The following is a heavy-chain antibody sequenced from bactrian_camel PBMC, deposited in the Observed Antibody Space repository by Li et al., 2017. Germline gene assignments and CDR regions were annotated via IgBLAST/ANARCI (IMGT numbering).Heavy chain of an antibody. J-gene: IGHJ4*01. CDR1: GATNARYC. Sequence: QLVESGGGSVQAGGSLRLSCAASGATNARYCLGWFRQAPGKEREGIAVIDNDGIIDYADSVKGRFTISQGDATNTLILQMNSLKPEDTAIYYCAAVRFGCSRGMYYTLWGQGTQVTVS. V-gene: IGHV3S55*01. CDR2: IDNDGII. D-gene: IGHD2*01. CDR3: AAVRFGCSRGMYYTL.